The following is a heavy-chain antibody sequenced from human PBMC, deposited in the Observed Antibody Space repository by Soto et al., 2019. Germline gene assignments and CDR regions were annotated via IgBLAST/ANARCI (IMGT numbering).Heavy chain of an antibody. V-gene: IGHV3-11*01. CDR1: GFTSSHYY. Sequence: PGGSLRLSCAASGFTSSHYYMTWIRQAPGKGLEWVSYIGSGGGTIYYADSVKGRFTISSDNAKSSLYLQMNSLRAEDTAVYYCARRRDFLDDWGQGTLVTVSS. J-gene: IGHJ4*02. CDR2: IGSGGGTI. D-gene: IGHD3-3*01. CDR3: ARRRDFLDD.